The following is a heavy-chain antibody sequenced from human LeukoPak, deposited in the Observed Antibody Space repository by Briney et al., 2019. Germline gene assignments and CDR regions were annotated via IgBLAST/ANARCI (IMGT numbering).Heavy chain of an antibody. V-gene: IGHV4-39*01. CDR3: ARHDNCGPCDS. CDR1: GGSIGSYY. J-gene: IGHJ4*02. CDR2: IYRSGTT. D-gene: IGHD1-1*01. Sequence: PSETLSLTCTVSGGSIGSYYWAWIRQPPGKGLEWIGRIYRSGTTFYNPSLKSRVTISVDTSKNQFSLSLSSVTASDTAVYFCARHDNCGPCDSWGQGTLVTVSS.